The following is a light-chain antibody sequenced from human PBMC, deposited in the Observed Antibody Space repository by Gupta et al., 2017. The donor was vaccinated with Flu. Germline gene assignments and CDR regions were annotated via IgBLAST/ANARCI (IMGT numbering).Light chain of an antibody. V-gene: IGKV3-11*01. CDR3: QQRSNWPPGLT. J-gene: IGKJ4*01. Sequence: EIVLTQSPATLSLSPGERATLSCRASQSVSSYLAWYQQKPGQAPRLLIYVASNRATGIPARFSGSGSGTDFTLTISSLEPEDFAVYYWQQRSNWPPGLTFGGGTKVEIK. CDR2: VAS. CDR1: QSVSSY.